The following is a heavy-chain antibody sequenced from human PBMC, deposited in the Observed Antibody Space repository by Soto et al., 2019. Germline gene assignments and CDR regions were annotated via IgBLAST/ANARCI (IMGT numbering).Heavy chain of an antibody. Sequence: GGSLRLSCVASGFTFGGFWVSWARQAPGKGLEWVANIKQDGSHKYYVPSVKGRFTISRDNAKNSLYLQMNSLRAEDAAVYYCATSTGAPGNYWGQGTLVTVSS. CDR2: IKQDGSHK. D-gene: IGHD1-26*01. J-gene: IGHJ4*02. CDR1: GFTFGGFW. V-gene: IGHV3-7*01. CDR3: ATSTGAPGNY.